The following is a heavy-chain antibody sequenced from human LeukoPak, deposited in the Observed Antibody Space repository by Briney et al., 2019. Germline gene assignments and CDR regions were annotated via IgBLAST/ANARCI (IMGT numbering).Heavy chain of an antibody. CDR3: ATYRQVLLPFES. CDR1: GFTFSNSG. V-gene: IGHV3-23*01. CDR2: IFPSGGEI. Sequence: GGSLRLSCVASGFTFSNSGMIWVRQPPGKGLEWVSSIFPSGGEIHYADSVRGRFTISRDNSKSTLSLQMNSLRAEDTAIYYCATYRQVLLPFESWGQGTLVTVSS. J-gene: IGHJ4*02. D-gene: IGHD2-8*02.